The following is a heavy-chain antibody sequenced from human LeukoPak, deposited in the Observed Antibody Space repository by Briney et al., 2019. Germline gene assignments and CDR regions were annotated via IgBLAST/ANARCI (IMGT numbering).Heavy chain of an antibody. Sequence: PGGSLRLSCAASGFTFSSYSMNWVRQAPGKGLEWVSSISSSSSYIYYADSVKGRFTISRDNAKNSLYLQMNSLRAEDTAVYYCARDTASRLATYYYGSGSLDWGQGTLVTVSS. CDR2: ISSSSSYI. D-gene: IGHD3-10*01. J-gene: IGHJ4*02. CDR3: ARDTASRLATYYYGSGSLD. CDR1: GFTFSSYS. V-gene: IGHV3-21*01.